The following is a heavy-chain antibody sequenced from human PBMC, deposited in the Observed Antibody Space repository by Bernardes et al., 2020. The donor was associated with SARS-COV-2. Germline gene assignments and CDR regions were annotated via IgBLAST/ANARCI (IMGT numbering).Heavy chain of an antibody. CDR3: ARGGGGHYDYVWGSSYNWFDP. V-gene: IGHV3-66*02. CDR1: GFTVSSNY. CDR2: IYSGGST. D-gene: IGHD3-16*01. J-gene: IGHJ5*02. Sequence: GGSLRLSCAASGFTVSSNYMSWVRQAPGKGLEWVSVIYSGGSTYYADSVKGRFTISRDNSKNTLYLQMNSLRAEDTAVYYCARGGGGHYDYVWGSSYNWFDPWGQGTLVTVSS.